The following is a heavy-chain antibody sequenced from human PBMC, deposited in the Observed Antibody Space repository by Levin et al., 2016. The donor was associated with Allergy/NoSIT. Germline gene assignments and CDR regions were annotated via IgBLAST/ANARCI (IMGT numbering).Heavy chain of an antibody. CDR1: GFTFNYDA. V-gene: IGHV3-30*04. J-gene: IGHJ6*02. Sequence: GESLKISCVGSGFTFNYDAFHWVRQAPGKGLEWVAVISFDGSNKDYADSVKGRFTISKDTSKNTLYLQMNSLRTEDTAVYYCARDRPPNLDGTTSPRWGSYYGMDVWGQGTTVTVSS. D-gene: IGHD2-2*01. CDR2: ISFDGSNK. CDR3: ARDRPPNLDGTTSPRWGSYYGMDV.